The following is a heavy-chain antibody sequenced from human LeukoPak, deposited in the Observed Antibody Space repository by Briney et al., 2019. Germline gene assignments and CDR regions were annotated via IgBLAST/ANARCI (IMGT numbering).Heavy chain of an antibody. CDR2: IVVGSGNT. V-gene: IGHV1-58*02. CDR3: AAVDRRYGDVFDY. Sequence: GASVKVSCKASGVTFTSSAMQWVRQTRGERRECIAWIVVGSGNTNYAQKFQERVTITRHMSTSTAYMELSSLRSEDTAVYYCAAVDRRYGDVFDYWGQGTLVSDSS. CDR1: GVTFTSSA. D-gene: IGHD4-17*01. J-gene: IGHJ4*02.